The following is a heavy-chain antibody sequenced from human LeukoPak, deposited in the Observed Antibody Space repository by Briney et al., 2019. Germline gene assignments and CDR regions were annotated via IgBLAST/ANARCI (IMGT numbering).Heavy chain of an antibody. J-gene: IGHJ4*02. D-gene: IGHD3-10*01. CDR2: IRYDGSNK. CDR1: AFTFSSGG. CDR3: AKVESGAVRGVMGIDY. V-gene: IGHV3-30*02. Sequence: PGGSLRLSCAASAFTFSSGGMHWVRQAPGKGLEWVAFIRYDGSNKYYADSVKGRFTISRDNSKNTLYLQMNSLRAEDTAVYYCAKVESGAVRGVMGIDYWGQGTLVTVSS.